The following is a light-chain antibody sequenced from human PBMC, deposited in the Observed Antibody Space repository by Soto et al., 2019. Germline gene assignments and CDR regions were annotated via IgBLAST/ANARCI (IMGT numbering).Light chain of an antibody. Sequence: EIEVTQSPATLSVSPGERATLSCRTSQSGSNNLAWYQQKPGQAPRLLIYGASTRAPGIPARFSGSGSGTDFTLTISSLQSDDFAVYSCQQYDKWPPGTFGQGTKLEIK. CDR3: QQYDKWPPGT. V-gene: IGKV3-15*01. CDR1: QSGSNN. CDR2: GAS. J-gene: IGKJ2*01.